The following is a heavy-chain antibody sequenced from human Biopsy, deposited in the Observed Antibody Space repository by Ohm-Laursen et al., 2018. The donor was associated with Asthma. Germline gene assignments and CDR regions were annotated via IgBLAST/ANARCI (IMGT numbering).Heavy chain of an antibody. J-gene: IGHJ3*02. D-gene: IGHD3-9*01. CDR1: GSTFIHFA. Sequence: SVTVSCKAYGSTFIHFAIHWARQAPGQRLEWMGWINAGDGNTKYSQKFQGRVTITRDTSASTAYMELSSLRSEDTAVYYCARTYYDFLTGQVNDAFAMWGQGTMVTVSS. CDR2: INAGDGNT. CDR3: ARTYYDFLTGQVNDAFAM. V-gene: IGHV1-3*01.